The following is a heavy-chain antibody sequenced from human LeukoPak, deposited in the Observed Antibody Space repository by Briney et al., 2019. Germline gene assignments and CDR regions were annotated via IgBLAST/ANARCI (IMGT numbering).Heavy chain of an antibody. D-gene: IGHD2-21*02. CDR2: ISYDGNNK. CDR3: ARDPSAYCGGDCPPRY. V-gene: IGHV3-30-3*01. J-gene: IGHJ4*02. CDR1: GFTFSSYA. Sequence: GGSLRLSCVASGFTFSSYAMHWVRQAPGKGLEWVAVISYDGNNKYYADSVKGRFTISRDNSKNTLYLQMNSLRAEDTAVYYCARDPSAYCGGDCPPRYWGQGTLVTVSS.